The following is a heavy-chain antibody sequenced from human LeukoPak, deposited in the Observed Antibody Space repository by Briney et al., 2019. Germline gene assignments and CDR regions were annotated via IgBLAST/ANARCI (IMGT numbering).Heavy chain of an antibody. CDR2: IYYSGST. Sequence: SETLSLTCTVSGGSISNGDYYWSWIRQHPGKGLEWIGYIYYSGSTYYNPSLKSRVTISVDTSKNQFSLKLSSVTAADTAVYYCAREGYSYGPGLFDYWGQGTLVTVSS. CDR3: AREGYSYGPGLFDY. V-gene: IGHV4-31*03. D-gene: IGHD5-18*01. CDR1: GGSISNGDYY. J-gene: IGHJ4*02.